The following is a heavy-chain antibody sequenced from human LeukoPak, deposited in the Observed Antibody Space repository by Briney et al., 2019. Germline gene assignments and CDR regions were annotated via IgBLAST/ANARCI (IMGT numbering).Heavy chain of an antibody. J-gene: IGHJ4*02. CDR1: GYTFTSYG. Sequence: ASVKVSCKASGYTFTSYGISWVRQAPGQGLEWMGWISANNGNTNYAQKVQGRVTMTIDTSTTTAYMELRSLRSDDTAVYYCAREGDILAGYDYWGQGTLVTVSS. D-gene: IGHD3-9*01. V-gene: IGHV1-18*01. CDR2: ISANNGNT. CDR3: AREGDILAGYDY.